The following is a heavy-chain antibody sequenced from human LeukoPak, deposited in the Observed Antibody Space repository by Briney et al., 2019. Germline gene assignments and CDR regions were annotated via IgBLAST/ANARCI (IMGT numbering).Heavy chain of an antibody. V-gene: IGHV1-8*01. Sequence: WASVKVSCKASGYTFTSYDINWVRQAPGRGVEWMGWMNANSGNTAYAQKFHGGVAMTRNTYISAAYMELSSLRSEDTAVYYCARAGPSRITMVRGVQNWFDPWGQGTLVTVSS. D-gene: IGHD3-10*01. CDR3: ARAGPSRITMVRGVQNWFDP. CDR1: GYTFTSYD. CDR2: MNANSGNT. J-gene: IGHJ5*02.